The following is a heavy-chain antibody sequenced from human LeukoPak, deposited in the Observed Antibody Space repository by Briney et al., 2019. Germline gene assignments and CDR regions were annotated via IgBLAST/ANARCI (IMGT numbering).Heavy chain of an antibody. J-gene: IGHJ4*02. CDR2: INPKSGDT. CDR1: GYTFTDYY. Sequence: ASVKVSCKASGYTFTDYYMHWVRQAPGQGLEWMGWINPKSGDTRYAQKVQGRVTMTRDKSITTAYMDLSSLRSDDTAVYYCASEWDYYAFWGQGTLVTVSS. V-gene: IGHV1-2*02. CDR3: ASEWDYYAF.